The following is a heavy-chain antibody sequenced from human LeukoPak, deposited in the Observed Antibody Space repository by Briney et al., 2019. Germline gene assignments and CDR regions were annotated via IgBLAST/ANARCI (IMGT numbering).Heavy chain of an antibody. CDR3: ATYSSGSRWFDP. CDR2: IYYSGST. D-gene: IGHD6-19*01. Sequence: SETLSVTCNVSGGSISSYYWSWIRQPPGKGLEWIGYIYYSGSTNYNPSLKSRVTISVDTSKNQFSLKLSSVTAADTAVYYCATYSSGSRWFDPWGQGTLVTVSS. J-gene: IGHJ5*02. CDR1: GGSISSYY. V-gene: IGHV4-59*01.